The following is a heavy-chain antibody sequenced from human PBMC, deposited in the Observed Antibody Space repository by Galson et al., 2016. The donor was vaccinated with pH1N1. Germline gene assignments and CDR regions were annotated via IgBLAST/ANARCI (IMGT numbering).Heavy chain of an antibody. CDR3: ARKGLPDV. CDR1: GFTFSSYW. V-gene: IGHV3-7*01. Sequence: SLRLSCAASGFTFSSYWMSWVRQAPGKGLEWVANIKQDGSVKYYVDPVKGRFTISRDNAKNSLYLQMNSLTGEDTAVYYCARKGLPDVWGQGTTVTVSS. CDR2: IKQDGSVK. J-gene: IGHJ6*02.